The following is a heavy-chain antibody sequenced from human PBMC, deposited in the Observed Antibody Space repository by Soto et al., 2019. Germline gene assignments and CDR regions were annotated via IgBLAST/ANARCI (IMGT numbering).Heavy chain of an antibody. V-gene: IGHV1-2*02. J-gene: IGHJ6*02. CDR2: INPKTGGT. D-gene: IGHD1-7*01. CDR3: AREYNWNSIYYGMDV. Sequence: QVQVVQSGAEVRKPGASVKVSCKTSGYTFTDYYMHWVRQAPGQGLEWMGWINPKTGGTNYAQNFQGRVTMTRDMSISTAYMELSRLRSDDTAMYYCAREYNWNSIYYGMDVWGQGTTVTVSS. CDR1: GYTFTDYY.